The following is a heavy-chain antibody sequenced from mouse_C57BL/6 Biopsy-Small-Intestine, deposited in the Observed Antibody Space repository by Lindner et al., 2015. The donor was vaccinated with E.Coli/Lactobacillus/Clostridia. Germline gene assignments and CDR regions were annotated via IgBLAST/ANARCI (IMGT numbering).Heavy chain of an antibody. CDR3: ARRDCSGTSCNDY. V-gene: IGHV1-64*01. CDR1: QYTFTNYY. Sequence: SVKVSCKASQYTFTNYYMHWVRQALGQGLEWMGIINPSGGSPTYAQKFQGRVTMTRDASTATVFMELRSLRSEDTAVYYCARRDCSGTSCNDYWGQGTLVAVSS. D-gene: IGHD1-1*01. CDR2: INPSGGSP. J-gene: IGHJ4*01.